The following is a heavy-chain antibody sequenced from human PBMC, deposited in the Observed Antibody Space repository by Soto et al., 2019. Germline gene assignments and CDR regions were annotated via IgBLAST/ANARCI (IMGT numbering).Heavy chain of an antibody. D-gene: IGHD1-1*01. CDR1: GYSFTSYW. CDR3: ARHSTLPERIGDLSESYYYGMDV. CDR2: IDPSDSYT. Sequence: PGESLKISCKGSGYSFTSYWISWVRQMPGKGLEWMGRIDPSDSYTNYSPSFQGHVTISADKSISTAYLQWSSLKASDTAMNYCARHSTLPERIGDLSESYYYGMDVWGQGTTVTVSS. V-gene: IGHV5-10-1*01. J-gene: IGHJ6*02.